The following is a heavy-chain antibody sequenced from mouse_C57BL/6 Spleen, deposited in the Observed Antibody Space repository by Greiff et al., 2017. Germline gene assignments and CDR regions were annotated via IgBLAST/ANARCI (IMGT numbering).Heavy chain of an antibody. CDR1: GFTFSSYT. Sequence: EVQLVESGGGLVKPGGSLKLSCAASGFTFSSYTMSWVRQTPEKRLEWVATISGGGGNTYYPDSVKGRFTISRDNAKNTLYLQMSSLRSEDTALXYCARHSITTVVATRDAMDYWGQGTSVTVSS. J-gene: IGHJ4*01. D-gene: IGHD1-1*01. V-gene: IGHV5-9*01. CDR3: ARHSITTVVATRDAMDY. CDR2: ISGGGGNT.